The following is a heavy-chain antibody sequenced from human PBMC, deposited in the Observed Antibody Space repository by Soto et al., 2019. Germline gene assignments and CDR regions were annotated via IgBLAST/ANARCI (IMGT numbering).Heavy chain of an antibody. CDR1: GFTFSSYA. V-gene: IGHV3-23*01. CDR2: ISGSGGST. Sequence: GGSLRLSCAASGFTFSSYAMSWVRQAPGKGLEWVSAISGSGGSTYYADSVKGRFTISRDNSKNTLYLQMNSLRAEDTAVYYCAKSWARGRYSSSWYEPTTYYYYYGMDVWGQGTTVTVSS. CDR3: AKSWARGRYSSSWYEPTTYYYYYGMDV. D-gene: IGHD6-13*01. J-gene: IGHJ6*02.